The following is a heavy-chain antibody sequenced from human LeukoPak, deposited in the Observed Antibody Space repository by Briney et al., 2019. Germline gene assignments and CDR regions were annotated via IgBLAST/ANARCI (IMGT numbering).Heavy chain of an antibody. D-gene: IGHD3-3*01. V-gene: IGHV4-34*01. CDR3: ARARFLEWSTYYYMDV. CDR2: INRSGST. J-gene: IGHJ6*03. Sequence: SETLSLTCAVYGGSFSGYYWSWLRQPPGKGLEWIGEINRSGSTNYNPSLKSRVTISVDTSKNQFSLKLSSVTAADTAVYYCARARFLEWSTYYYMDVWGKGTTVTVSS. CDR1: GGSFSGYY.